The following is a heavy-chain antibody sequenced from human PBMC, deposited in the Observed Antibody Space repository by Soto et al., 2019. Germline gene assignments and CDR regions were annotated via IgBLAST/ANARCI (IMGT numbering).Heavy chain of an antibody. J-gene: IGHJ5*02. V-gene: IGHV1-24*01. CDR1: GYTLTELS. D-gene: IGHD3-22*01. CDR2: FDPEDGET. Sequence: ASVKVSCKVSGYTLTELSMHWVRHAPGKGLEWMGGFDPEDGETIYAQKFQGRVTMTEDTSTDTAYMELSSLRSEDTAVYYCAIPTGGNYYDSPTGFDPWGQGTLVTVSS. CDR3: AIPTGGNYYDSPTGFDP.